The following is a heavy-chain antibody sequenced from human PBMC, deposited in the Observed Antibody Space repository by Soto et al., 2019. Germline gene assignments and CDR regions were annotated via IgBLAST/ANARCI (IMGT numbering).Heavy chain of an antibody. Sequence: QITLKESGPTLVKPTQTLTLTCTFSGFSLSTSGVGVGWIRQPPGKALEWLALIYWDDDKRYSPSLKSRLTINKDNPKNQVVLTMTNMDPVDTATYYCAHWWNYDILTGYFDAFDIWGQGTMVTVSS. CDR1: GFSLSTSGVG. V-gene: IGHV2-5*02. CDR2: IYWDDDK. J-gene: IGHJ3*02. D-gene: IGHD3-9*01. CDR3: AHWWNYDILTGYFDAFDI.